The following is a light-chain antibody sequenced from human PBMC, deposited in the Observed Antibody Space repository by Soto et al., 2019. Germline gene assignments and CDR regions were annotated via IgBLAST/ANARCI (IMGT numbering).Light chain of an antibody. CDR2: SND. Sequence: QSVLTQPPSVSGTPGQRVTISCSGSSSNIGSNTVSWYQQLPGTAPKLLIYSNDQRPSGVPDRFSDSYSGTSDSLVISGLQSEDEDDYYCAAWDDSLSAPVFGGGTKLTVL. J-gene: IGLJ3*02. CDR1: SSNIGSNT. CDR3: AAWDDSLSAPV. V-gene: IGLV1-44*01.